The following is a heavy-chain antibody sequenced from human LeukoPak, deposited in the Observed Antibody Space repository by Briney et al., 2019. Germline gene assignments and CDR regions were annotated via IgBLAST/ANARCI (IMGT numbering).Heavy chain of an antibody. V-gene: IGHV1-2*02. CDR3: ARDGRILGGDGVYYFDY. CDR1: GYTFTGYY. CDR2: INPNSGGT. Sequence: ASVKVSCKASGYTFTGYYMHWVRQAPGQGLEWMGWINPNSGGTNYAQKFQGRVTMTRDTSISTAYMELSRLRSDDTAVYYCARDGRILGGDGVYYFDYWGQGTLVTVSS. J-gene: IGHJ4*02. D-gene: IGHD3-3*01.